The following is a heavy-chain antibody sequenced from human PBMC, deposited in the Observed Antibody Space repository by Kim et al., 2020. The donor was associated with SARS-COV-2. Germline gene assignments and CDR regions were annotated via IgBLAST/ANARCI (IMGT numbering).Heavy chain of an antibody. D-gene: IGHD4-4*01. CDR1: GGSISSYY. J-gene: IGHJ6*02. V-gene: IGHV4-59*08. Sequence: SETLSLTCTVSGGSISSYYWSWIRQPPGKGLEWIGYIYYSGSTNYNPSLKSRVTISVDTSKNQFSLKLSSVTAADTAVYYCARLGYSNYEYYYYGMDVWGQGTTVTVSS. CDR2: IYYSGST. CDR3: ARLGYSNYEYYYYGMDV.